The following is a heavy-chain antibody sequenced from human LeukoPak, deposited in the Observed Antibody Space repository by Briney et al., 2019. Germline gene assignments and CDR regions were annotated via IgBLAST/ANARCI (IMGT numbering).Heavy chain of an antibody. CDR1: GGSINSYY. J-gene: IGHJ3*02. CDR2: ISYTGGEI. CDR3: ARQPGGTAAFDI. Sequence: SETLSLTCTVSGGSINSYYWSGIRQPPGKGLEWIGYISYTGGEINYNPSLKSRLTISVDTSKNQFSLMLTSVTAADTAVYYCARQPGGTAAFDIWAQGTMVTVSS. V-gene: IGHV4-59*08. D-gene: IGHD1-14*01.